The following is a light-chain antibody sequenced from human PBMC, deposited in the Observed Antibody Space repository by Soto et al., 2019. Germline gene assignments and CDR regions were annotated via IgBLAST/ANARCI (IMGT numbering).Light chain of an antibody. V-gene: IGKV3-20*01. CDR1: QSVSSTY. J-gene: IGKJ4*02. CDR3: QQYERSPTT. CDR2: GAS. Sequence: EIVLTQSPGTLSLSPGERATLSCGASQSVSSTYLAWYQQKPGRAPSLLIYGASIRATGIPDRFSGSGSGTDFTLTISRLEPADFAVYYCQQYERSPTTFGGGTKVEIK.